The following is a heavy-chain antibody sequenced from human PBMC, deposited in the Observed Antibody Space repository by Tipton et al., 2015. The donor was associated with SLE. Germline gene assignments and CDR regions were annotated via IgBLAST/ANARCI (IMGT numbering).Heavy chain of an antibody. CDR3: ARDSRPGWRPDYYYYYGMDV. CDR1: GFTFSSYA. CDR2: ISYDGSNK. D-gene: IGHD2-21*02. Sequence: SLRLSCAASGFTFSSYAMRWVRQAPGKGLEWVAVISYDGSNKYYADSVKGRFTISRDNSKNTLYLQMNSLRAEDTAVYYCARDSRPGWRPDYYYYYGMDVWGQGTTVTVSS. J-gene: IGHJ6*02. V-gene: IGHV3-30*04.